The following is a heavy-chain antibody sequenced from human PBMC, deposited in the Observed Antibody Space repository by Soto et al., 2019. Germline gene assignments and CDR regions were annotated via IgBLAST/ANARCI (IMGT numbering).Heavy chain of an antibody. CDR3: ARGGIVGVVPAAHYYYYGMDV. D-gene: IGHD2-2*01. J-gene: IGHJ6*02. CDR1: GGTFSSYA. CDR2: IIPIFGTA. Sequence: QVQLVQSGAEVKKPGSSVKVSCKASGGTFSSYAISWVRQAPGQGLEWMGGIIPIFGTANYAQQFQGRVTITADESTSTAYMELSSLRSEDTAVYYCARGGIVGVVPAAHYYYYGMDVWGQGTTVTVSS. V-gene: IGHV1-69*01.